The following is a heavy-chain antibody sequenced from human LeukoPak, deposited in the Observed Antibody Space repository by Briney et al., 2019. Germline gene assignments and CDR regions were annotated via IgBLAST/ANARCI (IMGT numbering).Heavy chain of an antibody. J-gene: IGHJ3*02. CDR3: AKARGGSGSSFDAFDI. Sequence: PGGSLRLSCAASGFTFSSYGVHWVRQAPGKGPEWVAFIRYDGSNKYYADSVKGRFTISRDNSKNTLYLQMNSLRAEDTAVYYCAKARGGSGSSFDAFDIWGQGTMVTVSS. V-gene: IGHV3-30*02. CDR1: GFTFSSYG. CDR2: IRYDGSNK. D-gene: IGHD3-10*01.